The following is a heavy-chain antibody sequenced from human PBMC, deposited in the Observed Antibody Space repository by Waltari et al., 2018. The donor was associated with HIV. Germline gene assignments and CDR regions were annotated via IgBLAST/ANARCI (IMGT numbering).Heavy chain of an antibody. J-gene: IGHJ4*02. V-gene: IGHV4-34*02. Sequence: QVQLQQWGAGLLKPSETLSLTCIVHNGSFRGHSWSWVRQPPGKGLEWIGEISLSGSSNYNSSLKSRVTISRDTTNNQFSLKLNSGTAADTAVYFCARHYGLSINGMRGFDYWGQGTLVTVSS. CDR3: ARHYGLSINGMRGFDY. CDR2: ISLSGSS. D-gene: IGHD1-20*01. CDR1: NGSFRGHS.